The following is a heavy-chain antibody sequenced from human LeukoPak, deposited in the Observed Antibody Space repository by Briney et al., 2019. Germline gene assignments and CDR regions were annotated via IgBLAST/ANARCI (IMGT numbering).Heavy chain of an antibody. J-gene: IGHJ6*03. CDR3: AKDIGSASYYHMDV. D-gene: IGHD3-10*01. V-gene: IGHV3-9*01. CDR2: ISWNSGSI. CDR1: GFTFDDYA. Sequence: PGGSLRLSCAASGFTFDDYAMHWVRQAPGKGLEWVSGISWNSGSIGYADSVKGRFTISRDNAKNSLYLQMNSLRAEDTALYYCAKDIGSASYYHMDVWGQGTAVTVSS.